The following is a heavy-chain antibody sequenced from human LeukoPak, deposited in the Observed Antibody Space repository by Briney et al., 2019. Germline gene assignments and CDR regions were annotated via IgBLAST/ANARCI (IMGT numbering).Heavy chain of an antibody. J-gene: IGHJ3*02. CDR3: ARDRAWAAAGTTFGAFDI. CDR2: ISYDGSNK. CDR1: GFTFSSYA. Sequence: GGSLRPSCAASGFTFSSYAMHWVRQAPGKGLEWVAVISYDGSNKYYADSVKGRFTISRDNSKNTLYLQINSLRAEDTAVYYCARDRAWAAAGTTFGAFDIWGQGTMVTVSS. V-gene: IGHV3-30-3*01. D-gene: IGHD6-13*01.